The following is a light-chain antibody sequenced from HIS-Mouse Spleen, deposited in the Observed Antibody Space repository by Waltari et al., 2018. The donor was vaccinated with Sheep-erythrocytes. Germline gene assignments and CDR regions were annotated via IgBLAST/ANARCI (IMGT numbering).Light chain of an antibody. V-gene: IGLV2-11*01. J-gene: IGLJ2*01. Sequence: QSALTQPRSVSGSPGQSVTISCTGTSSDVGGYNYVSWYQQHPGKAPKLMIYDVIKRPSGVPERVSGSNSGNTATLTISGTQAMDEADYYCQAWDSSTAVFGGGTKLTVL. CDR3: QAWDSSTAV. CDR2: DVI. CDR1: SSDVGGYNY.